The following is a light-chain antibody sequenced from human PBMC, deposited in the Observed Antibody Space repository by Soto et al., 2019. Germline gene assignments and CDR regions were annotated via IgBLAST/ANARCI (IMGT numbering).Light chain of an antibody. V-gene: IGLV1-40*01. Sequence: QSVLTQPPSVSGAPGQMVTISCTGSSSNIGAGYDVHWYQQLPGTAPKLLIYGNSNRPSGVPDRFSGSKSGTSASLAITGLQAEDEADYYCQSYDSSLSGSLFGTGTKLTVL. CDR3: QSYDSSLSGSL. CDR2: GNS. J-gene: IGLJ1*01. CDR1: SSNIGAGYD.